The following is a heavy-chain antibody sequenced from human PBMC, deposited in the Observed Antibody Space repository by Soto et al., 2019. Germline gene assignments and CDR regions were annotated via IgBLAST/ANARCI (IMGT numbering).Heavy chain of an antibody. V-gene: IGHV3-74*01. CDR3: ARDRNHAMDV. J-gene: IGHJ6*01. Sequence: EVQLVESGGGLVQPGGSLRLSCAASGFTFSNYWMHWVRQAPGTGLVWVSRINTGGSSTTYADSVKGRFTISRDNAKNTLYLQMNSLRAEDTDVYYCARDRNHAMDVWSQGTTVTVSS. D-gene: IGHD4-4*01. CDR2: INTGGSST. CDR1: GFTFSNYW.